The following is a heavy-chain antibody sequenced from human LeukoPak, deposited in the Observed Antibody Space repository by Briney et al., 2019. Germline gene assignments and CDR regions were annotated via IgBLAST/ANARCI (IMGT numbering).Heavy chain of an antibody. D-gene: IGHD3-10*01. CDR3: ARDSDLLLWFGELIYFDY. J-gene: IGHJ4*02. CDR1: GYTFTSYG. CDR2: SSAYNGNT. V-gene: IGHV1-18*01. Sequence: ASVKVSCKASGYTFTSYGISWVRQAPGQWLEWMGRSSAYNGNTNYAQKLQGRVTMTTDTSTSTAYMELRSLRSDDTAVYYCARDSDLLLWFGELIYFDYWGQGTLVTVSS.